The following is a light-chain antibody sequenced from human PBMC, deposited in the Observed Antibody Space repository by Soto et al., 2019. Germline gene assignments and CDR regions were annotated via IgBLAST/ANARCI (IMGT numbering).Light chain of an antibody. CDR3: LLYFDVARV. CDR2: DTS. J-gene: IGLJ2*01. V-gene: IGLV7-46*01. Sequence: QAVVTQEPSLTVSPGGTVTLTCGSSTGTLTSGHFPYWFQQKPGQAPRALIFDTSKKYSWTPARFSGSLLGGKAALTLSGAQTEDEDDYYCLLYFDVARVFGGGTQLPVL. CDR1: TGTLTSGHF.